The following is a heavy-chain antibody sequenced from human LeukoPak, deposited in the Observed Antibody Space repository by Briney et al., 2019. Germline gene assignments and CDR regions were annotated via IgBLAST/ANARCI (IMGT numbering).Heavy chain of an antibody. D-gene: IGHD5-18*01. CDR1: GGTFSSYA. Sequence: SVKASCKASGGTFSSYAISWVRQAPGQGLEWMGGIIPIFGTANYAQKFQGRVTITADESTSTAYMELSSLRSEDTAVYYCARDKIDRGYSYGYDYFDYWGQGTLVTVSS. CDR2: IIPIFGTA. J-gene: IGHJ4*02. V-gene: IGHV1-69*13. CDR3: ARDKIDRGYSYGYDYFDY.